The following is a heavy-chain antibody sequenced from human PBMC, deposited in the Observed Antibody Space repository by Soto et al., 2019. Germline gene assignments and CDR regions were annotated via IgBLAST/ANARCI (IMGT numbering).Heavy chain of an antibody. J-gene: IGHJ3*02. CDR1: RGSMSSSDW. CDR3: ATWGSTALDI. CDR2: TYHSGNT. D-gene: IGHD3-16*01. V-gene: IGHV4-4*02. Sequence: QLQESGPGLVEPSGILSLTCAVSRGSMSSSDWWCWVRQDPGKGLEWIGETYHSGNTNYNPSLKSRVTLSVDNSKTQFSLTLTSVTAADTGVYYCATWGSTALDIWGQGTMVTVSS.